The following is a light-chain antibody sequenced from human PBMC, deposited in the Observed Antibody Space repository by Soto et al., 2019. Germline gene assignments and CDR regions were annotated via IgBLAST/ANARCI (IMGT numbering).Light chain of an antibody. J-gene: IGKJ1*01. Sequence: EIVMTQSPATLSVSPGERATLSCRASQSVSGDLAWYQQKPGQAPRLLIYGASTRATGIPARFSGSGSGTDFTLTISRLEPEDFAVYYCQQYGNSRTFGQGTKVDIK. V-gene: IGKV3-15*01. CDR2: GAS. CDR1: QSVSGD. CDR3: QQYGNSRT.